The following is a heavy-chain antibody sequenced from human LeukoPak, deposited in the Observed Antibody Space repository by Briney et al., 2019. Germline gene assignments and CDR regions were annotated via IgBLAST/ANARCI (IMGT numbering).Heavy chain of an antibody. CDR3: QAKYNWNDVEPPDY. CDR1: GYTFINYY. D-gene: IGHD1-20*01. J-gene: IGHJ4*02. Sequence: ASVKVSCKASGYTFINYYMHWVRQAPGQGLEWMGWINPNSGGTNYAQKFQGRVTMTRDTSISTAYMELSRLRSDDTAVYYCQAKYNWNDVEPPDYWGQGTLVTVSS. CDR2: INPNSGGT. V-gene: IGHV1-2*02.